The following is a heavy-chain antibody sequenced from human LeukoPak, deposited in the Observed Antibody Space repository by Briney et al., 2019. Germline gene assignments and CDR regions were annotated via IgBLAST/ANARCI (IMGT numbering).Heavy chain of an antibody. J-gene: IGHJ4*02. CDR1: GFTFSSYW. V-gene: IGHV3-74*01. D-gene: IGHD3-22*01. CDR2: INSDGSST. Sequence: PGGSLRLSCAASGFTFSSYWMHWVRQAPGKGLVWVSRINSDGSSTSYADSVKGRFTISRDNAKNTLYLQMNSLRAEDTAVYYCARGGPDSSDYSSLFDYWGRGILVTVSS. CDR3: ARGGPDSSDYSSLFDY.